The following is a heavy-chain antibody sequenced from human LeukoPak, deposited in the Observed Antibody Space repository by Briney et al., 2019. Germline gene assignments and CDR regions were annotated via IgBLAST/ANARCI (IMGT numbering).Heavy chain of an antibody. Sequence: PSETLSLTCTVSGGSISSYYWSWIRQPPGKGLEWIGYIYYSGSTNYNPSLKRRVTISVDTSKNQFSLKLSSVTAADAAVYYCAKKTYYYDSSGYSDAFDIWGQGTMVTVSS. CDR1: GGSISSYY. V-gene: IGHV4-59*01. CDR2: IYYSGST. J-gene: IGHJ3*02. CDR3: AKKTYYYDSSGYSDAFDI. D-gene: IGHD3-22*01.